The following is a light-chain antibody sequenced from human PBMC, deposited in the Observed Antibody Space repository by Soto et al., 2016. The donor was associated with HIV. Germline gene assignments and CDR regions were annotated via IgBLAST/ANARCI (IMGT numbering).Light chain of an antibody. Sequence: DIQMTQSPSSLSASVGDRVTITCQASQDISNYLNWYQQKPGKAPKLLIYDTSNLGTGVPSRFSGSGSGTDFTFTISSLQPEDIATYYCQQYDNLLLFTFGPGTKWISN. CDR2: DTS. J-gene: IGKJ3*01. V-gene: IGKV1-33*01. CDR3: QQYDNLLLFT. CDR1: QDISNY.